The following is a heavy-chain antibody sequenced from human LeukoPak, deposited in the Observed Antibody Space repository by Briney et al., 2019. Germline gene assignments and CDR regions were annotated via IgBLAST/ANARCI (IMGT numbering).Heavy chain of an antibody. V-gene: IGHV4-38-2*02. J-gene: IGHJ4*02. CDR2: IYQSGST. CDR1: VDSISSGDYY. Sequence: SETLSLTCIVSVDSISSGDYYWSWIRQPAGKGLEWIGSIYQSGSTYYNQSLKSRVNIPEDTSKNQFSLKLSSVTAADKAVYYCARSYYFGSGSSLPESVFDYWGQGTLVTVSS. D-gene: IGHD3-10*01. CDR3: ARSYYFGSGSSLPESVFDY.